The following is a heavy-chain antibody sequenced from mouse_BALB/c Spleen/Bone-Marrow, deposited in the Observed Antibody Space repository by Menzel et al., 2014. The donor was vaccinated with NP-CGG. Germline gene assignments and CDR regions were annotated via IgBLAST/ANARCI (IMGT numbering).Heavy chain of an antibody. CDR3: ARWLLPYYAMDY. V-gene: IGHV1S56*01. D-gene: IGHD2-3*01. Sequence: VQLQQSGPELVKPGASVRISCKASGYTFTDYYIHWVKQRPGQGLEWIGWIYPVNVHANFNEKFRGKATLAADKSSSIAYMQLSSLTSEDSAVYFCARWLLPYYAMDYWGQGTSVTVSS. CDR1: GYTFTDYY. J-gene: IGHJ4*01. CDR2: IYPVNVHA.